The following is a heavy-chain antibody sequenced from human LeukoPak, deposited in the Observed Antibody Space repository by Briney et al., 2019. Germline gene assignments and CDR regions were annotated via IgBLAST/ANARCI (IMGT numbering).Heavy chain of an antibody. CDR2: IYTSGST. CDR3: AGIAAAGTGDWFDP. CDR1: GGSISSYY. V-gene: IGHV4-4*09. Sequence: SETLSLTCTVSGGSISSYYWSWIRQPPGKGLEWIGYIYTSGSTNYNPSFKSRVTISVDTSKNQFSLKLSSVTAADTAVYYCAGIAAAGTGDWFDPWGQGTLVTVSS. D-gene: IGHD6-13*01. J-gene: IGHJ5*02.